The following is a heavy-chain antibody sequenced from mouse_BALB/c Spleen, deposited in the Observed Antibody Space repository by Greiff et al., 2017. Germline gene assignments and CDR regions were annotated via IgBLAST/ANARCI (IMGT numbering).Heavy chain of an antibody. D-gene: IGHD2-1*01. Sequence: QVQLKQSGAELMKPGASVKISCKASGYTFTSYWMNWVKQRPEQGLEWIGRIDPYDSETHYNQKFKDKAILTVDKSSNTAYLQLSSLTSEDTAVYYCARSGGNYDAMDYWGQGTSVTVSS. CDR3: ARSGGNYDAMDY. CDR1: GYTFTSYW. CDR2: IDPYDSET. V-gene: IGHV1S126*01. J-gene: IGHJ4*01.